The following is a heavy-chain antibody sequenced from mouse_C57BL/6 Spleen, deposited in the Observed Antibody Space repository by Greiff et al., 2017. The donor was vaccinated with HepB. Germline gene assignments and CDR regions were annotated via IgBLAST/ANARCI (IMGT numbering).Heavy chain of an antibody. CDR3: ARSDYYGSSYLGY. V-gene: IGHV1-42*01. CDR1: GYSFTGYY. J-gene: IGHJ2*01. CDR2: INPSTGGT. D-gene: IGHD1-1*01. Sequence: VQLKQSGPELVKPGASVKISCKASGYSFTGYYMNWVKQSPEKSLEWIGEINPSTGGTTYNQKFKAKATLTVDKSSSTAYMQLKSLTSEDSAVYYCARSDYYGSSYLGYWGQGTTLTVSS.